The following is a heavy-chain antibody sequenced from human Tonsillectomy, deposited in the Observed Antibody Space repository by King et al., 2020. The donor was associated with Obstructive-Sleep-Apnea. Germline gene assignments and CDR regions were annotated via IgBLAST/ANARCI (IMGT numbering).Heavy chain of an antibody. CDR3: ARHTFGRLVLGASAFDL. D-gene: IGHD1-26*01. J-gene: IGHJ3*01. CDR1: GGSITSYY. Sequence: QLQESGPGLVKPSETLSLTCSVSGGSITSYYWSWIRQPPGKGLEWIGYMYKSGNTNYNPSLKSRVTISVDTSKNQFSLKLSSVTAADTAVDYWARHTFGRLVLGASAFDLWGQGTMVTVSS. CDR2: MYKSGNT. V-gene: IGHV4-59*08.